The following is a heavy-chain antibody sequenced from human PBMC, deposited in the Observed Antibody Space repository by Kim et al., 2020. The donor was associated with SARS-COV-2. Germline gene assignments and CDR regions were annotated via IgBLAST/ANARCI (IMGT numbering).Heavy chain of an antibody. Sequence: GGSLRLSCTASGFTFGDYAMSWFRQAPGKGLEWVGFIRSKAYGGTKEYAASVKGRFTISRDDSKSIAYLQMNSLKTEDTAVYYCTRLDDYGDYPYYYYGMDVWGQGTTVTVSS. CDR2: IRSKAYGGTK. D-gene: IGHD4-17*01. CDR3: TRLDDYGDYPYYYYGMDV. CDR1: GFTFGDYA. V-gene: IGHV3-49*03. J-gene: IGHJ6*02.